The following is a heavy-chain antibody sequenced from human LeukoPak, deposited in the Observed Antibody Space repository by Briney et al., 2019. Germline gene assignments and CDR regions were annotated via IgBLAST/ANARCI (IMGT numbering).Heavy chain of an antibody. V-gene: IGHV1-69*04. CDR1: GGTFSSYA. J-gene: IGHJ5*02. CDR2: IIPILGIA. D-gene: IGHD3-9*01. Sequence: SVKVSCKASGGTFSSYAISWVRHAPGQGLEWMGRIIPILGIANYAQKFQGRVTITADKSTSTAYMELSSLRSEDTAVYYCARRPVRNLRYFDPWGQGTLVTVSS. CDR3: ARRPVRNLRYFDP.